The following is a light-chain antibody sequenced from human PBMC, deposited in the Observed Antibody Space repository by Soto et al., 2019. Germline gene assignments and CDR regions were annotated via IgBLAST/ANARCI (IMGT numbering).Light chain of an antibody. J-gene: IGKJ2*01. CDR2: AAS. V-gene: IGKV1-16*01. CDR1: QGIKNY. Sequence: DIQMTQSPPSLTASVGDRVTITCRASQGIKNYLAWFQQKPGEAPKSLIYAASSLQSGVPSRFSGSGSGTSFNLTISSLQPEDFATYYCQQYTTYPLTFGRGTKLEIK. CDR3: QQYTTYPLT.